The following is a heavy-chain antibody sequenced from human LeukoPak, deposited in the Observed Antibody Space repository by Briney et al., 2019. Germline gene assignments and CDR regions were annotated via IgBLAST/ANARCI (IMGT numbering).Heavy chain of an antibody. CDR2: ISVSGGT. CDR3: AKPAYDRSSRPPLY. CDR1: GFTFSAYA. J-gene: IGHJ4*02. Sequence: GRSLRLSCAASGFTFSAYAMTWVRQAPGKGLEWVSAISVSGGTYYADSVKGRFTISRDNSKNTSYLQMSSLRADDTAVYYCAKPAYDRSSRPPLYWGQGTLVTVSS. V-gene: IGHV3-23*01. D-gene: IGHD6-13*01.